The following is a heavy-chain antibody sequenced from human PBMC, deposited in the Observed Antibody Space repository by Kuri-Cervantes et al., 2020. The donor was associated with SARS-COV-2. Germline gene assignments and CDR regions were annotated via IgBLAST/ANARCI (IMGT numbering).Heavy chain of an antibody. D-gene: IGHD2-2*01. CDR1: GGSISSSAFY. Sequence: ESLKISCTVSGGSISSSAFYWGWIRQPPGKGLEWIAKIYYTGSTYYNPSLKSRVTISVDTSKNQFSLKLTSVTATDTAVYYCARGEVIVVTAAVAYYCYMDVWGKGTTVTVSS. CDR2: IYYTGST. V-gene: IGHV4-39*01. CDR3: ARGEVIVVTAAVAYYCYMDV. J-gene: IGHJ6*03.